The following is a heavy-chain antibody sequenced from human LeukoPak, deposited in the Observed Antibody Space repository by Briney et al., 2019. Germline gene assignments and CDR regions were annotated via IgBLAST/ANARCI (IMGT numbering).Heavy chain of an antibody. CDR3: ARGTYNWNVAVFDY. Sequence: SETLSLTCTVSGGSIRSYYWSWIRQPPGKGLEWIGYMYYRGNTNYNPSLKSRVTISVDTSKNQFSLKLSSVTAADTAVYYCARGTYNWNVAVFDYWGQGTLVTVSS. J-gene: IGHJ4*02. D-gene: IGHD1-20*01. CDR1: GGSIRSYY. CDR2: MYYRGNT. V-gene: IGHV4-59*01.